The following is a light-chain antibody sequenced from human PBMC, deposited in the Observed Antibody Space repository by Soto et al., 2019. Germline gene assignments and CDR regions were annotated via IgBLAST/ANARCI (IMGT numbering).Light chain of an antibody. J-gene: IGLJ2*01. CDR1: SSDIGSYNY. V-gene: IGLV2-14*03. CDR2: DVS. CDR3: GSYTSDNTLV. Sequence: QSALTQPASVSGSPGQSITISCTGTSSDIGSYNYVSWYQQHPGEVPRLMIYDVSNRPSGVSNRFSGYKSGNTASLTISGLQAEYEADYYCGSYTSDNTLVFGGGTKLTVL.